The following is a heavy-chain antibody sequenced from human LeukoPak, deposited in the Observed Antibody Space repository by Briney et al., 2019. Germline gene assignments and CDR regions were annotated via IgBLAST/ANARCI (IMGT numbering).Heavy chain of an antibody. J-gene: IGHJ3*02. V-gene: IGHV4-39*01. Sequence: PSETLSLTCTVSGGSISSSSYYWGWIRQPPGKGLEWIGSIYYSGSTYYNPSLKSRVTVSVDTSKNQFSLKLSSVTAADAAVYYCARGGITMVRGRSFDIWGQGTMVTVSS. D-gene: IGHD3-10*01. CDR2: IYYSGST. CDR1: GGSISSSSYY. CDR3: ARGGITMVRGRSFDI.